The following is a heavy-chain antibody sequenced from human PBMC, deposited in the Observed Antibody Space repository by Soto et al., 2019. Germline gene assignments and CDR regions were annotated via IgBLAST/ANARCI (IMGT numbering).Heavy chain of an antibody. D-gene: IGHD5-12*01. Sequence: GASVKVSCKASGGTFSRYAISWVRQAPGQGLEWMGWISAYNGNTNYAQKLQGRVTMTTDTSTSTAYMELRSLRSDDTAVYYCARRDSGYDYRWFDPWGQGTLVTVSS. CDR3: ARRDSGYDYRWFDP. CDR1: GGTFSRYA. V-gene: IGHV1-18*01. CDR2: ISAYNGNT. J-gene: IGHJ5*02.